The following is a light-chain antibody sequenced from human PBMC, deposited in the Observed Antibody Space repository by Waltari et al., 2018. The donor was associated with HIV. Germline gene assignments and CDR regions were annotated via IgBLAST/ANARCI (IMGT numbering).Light chain of an antibody. Sequence: ETVMTQPPATLSVSPGERATLSCRASENVYTNLAWYQQKPGQAPRLLIDAASIRDAGVPVWFSGSWSVTVFTLTINILQSEDCAVYYCQQYNRRPPWTFGHGTKVEVK. CDR2: AAS. V-gene: IGKV3D-15*03. CDR3: QQYNRRPPWT. CDR1: ENVYTN. J-gene: IGKJ1*01.